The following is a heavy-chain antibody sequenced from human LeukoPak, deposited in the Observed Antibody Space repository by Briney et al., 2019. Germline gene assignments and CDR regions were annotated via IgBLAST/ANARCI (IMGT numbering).Heavy chain of an antibody. CDR3: ARGKTLRYFDWLLRPYYLDY. CDR1: GYTFTGYY. Sequence: ASVKVSCKASGYTFTGYYMHWVRQATGQGLEWMGWMNPNSGNTGYAQKFQGRVTITRNTSISTAYMELSSLRSEDTAVYYCARGKTLRYFDWLLRPYYLDYWGQGTLVTVSS. CDR2: MNPNSGNT. V-gene: IGHV1-8*03. D-gene: IGHD3-9*01. J-gene: IGHJ4*02.